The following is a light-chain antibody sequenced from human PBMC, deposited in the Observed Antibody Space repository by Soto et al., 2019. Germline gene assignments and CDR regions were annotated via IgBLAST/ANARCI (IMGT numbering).Light chain of an antibody. J-gene: IGKJ5*01. CDR1: QSINNY. V-gene: IGKV1-39*01. Sequence: IQLTQSPSSRSSSFGDRVAITWGTSQSINNYLNWYQQKPGKAPKVLIYDATRLQSGVPSRFSGGGSGTDFTLTISSLQTEDFATYYGQQTYSTLSITFGQGTRLEIK. CDR2: DAT. CDR3: QQTYSTLSIT.